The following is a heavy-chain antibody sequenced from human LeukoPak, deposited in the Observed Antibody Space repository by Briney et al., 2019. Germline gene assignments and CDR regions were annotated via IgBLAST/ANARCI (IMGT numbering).Heavy chain of an antibody. CDR1: GYTLTELS. D-gene: IGHD2-21*02. Sequence: GASVKVSCKVSGYTLTELSMHWVRQAPGKGLEWMGGFDPEDGETIYAQKFQGRVTMTEDTSTDTAYMELSSLRSEDTAVYYCATAYCGGGCYLIDAFDIWGQGTMVTVSS. J-gene: IGHJ3*02. V-gene: IGHV1-24*01. CDR2: FDPEDGET. CDR3: ATAYCGGGCYLIDAFDI.